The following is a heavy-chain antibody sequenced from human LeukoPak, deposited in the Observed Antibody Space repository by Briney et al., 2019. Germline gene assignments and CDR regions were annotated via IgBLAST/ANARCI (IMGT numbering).Heavy chain of an antibody. J-gene: IGHJ4*02. D-gene: IGHD1-26*01. CDR2: INPSGGGT. CDR3: ARVGLYSGSYYIFDY. Sequence: ASVKVSCKASGYTFTSYYMHWVRQAPGQGLEWMGIINPSGGGTSYAQKFQGRVTMTRDTSTSTVYMELGSLSSEDTAVYYCARVGLYSGSYYIFDYWGQGALVTVSS. CDR1: GYTFTSYY. V-gene: IGHV1-46*01.